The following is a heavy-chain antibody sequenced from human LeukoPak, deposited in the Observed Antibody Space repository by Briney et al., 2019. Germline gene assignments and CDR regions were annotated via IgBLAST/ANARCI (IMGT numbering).Heavy chain of an antibody. CDR2: MNPNSGNT. CDR3: ARDGESGSYSRYFDY. CDR1: GYTFTSYY. D-gene: IGHD1-26*01. J-gene: IGHJ4*02. Sequence: ASVKVSCKASGYTFTSYYMHWVRQATGQGLEWMGWMNPNSGNTGYAQKFQGRVTMTRNTSISTAYMELSSLRSEDTAVYYCARDGESGSYSRYFDYWGQGTLVTVSS. V-gene: IGHV1-8*02.